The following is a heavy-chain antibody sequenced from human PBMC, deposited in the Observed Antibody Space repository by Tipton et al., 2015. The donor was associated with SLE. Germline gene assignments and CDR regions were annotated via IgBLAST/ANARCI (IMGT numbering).Heavy chain of an antibody. CDR3: ATVITTTGPPGESFQP. J-gene: IGHJ1*01. Sequence: QVQLVQSGAEVKKPGSSVKVSCKASGGTFSSYAISWVRQAPGQGLEWMGGIIPIFGTSTYAQNFQGRVSITADESTKTAYMDLSSLRAEGTAVYYCATVITTTGPPGESFQPWGQGPLVTVSS. D-gene: IGHD1-14*01. CDR2: IIPIFGTS. V-gene: IGHV1-69*01. CDR1: GGTFSSYA.